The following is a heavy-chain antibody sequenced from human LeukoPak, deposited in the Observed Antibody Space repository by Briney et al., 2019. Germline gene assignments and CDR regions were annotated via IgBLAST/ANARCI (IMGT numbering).Heavy chain of an antibody. CDR3: AKFLGDSYGLDAFDI. CDR1: GFTFSTYW. Sequence: GGSLRLSCAASGFTFSTYWMNWVRQAPGKGLEWVANIKQDGSEEYYVDSVKGRFTIPRDNAKNSLYLQMDSLRAEDTAVYYCAKFLGDSYGLDAFDIWGQGTMVTVSS. D-gene: IGHD5-18*01. V-gene: IGHV3-7*01. CDR2: IKQDGSEE. J-gene: IGHJ3*02.